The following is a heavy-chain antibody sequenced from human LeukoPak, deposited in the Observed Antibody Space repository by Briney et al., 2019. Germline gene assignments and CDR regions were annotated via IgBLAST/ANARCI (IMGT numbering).Heavy chain of an antibody. D-gene: IGHD6-13*01. J-gene: IGHJ2*01. V-gene: IGHV4-59*01. CDR2: IYYSGST. Sequence: SETLSLTCTVSGGSISSYYWSWIRQPPGKGLEWIGYIYYSGSTNYNPSLKSRVTRSVDTSKNQFSLKLSSVTAADTAVYYCARWSYSKSRGLHWYFDHWGRGTLVTVSS. CDR3: ARWSYSKSRGLHWYFDH. CDR1: GGSISSYY.